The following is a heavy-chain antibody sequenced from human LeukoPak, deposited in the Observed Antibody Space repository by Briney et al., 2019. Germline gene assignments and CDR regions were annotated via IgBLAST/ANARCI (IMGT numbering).Heavy chain of an antibody. Sequence: GASLRLSCAASGFTFSLHAMTWVRQAPGKGLEWVSRISGSGGSTYYADSVKGRFTISRDNSKNTLSLQMNSLRAEDTAVYYCAKGRYDTGTFGAFDIWGQGTMVTVSS. CDR3: AKGRYDTGTFGAFDI. CDR1: GFTFSLHA. CDR2: ISGSGGST. D-gene: IGHD3-22*01. V-gene: IGHV3-23*01. J-gene: IGHJ3*02.